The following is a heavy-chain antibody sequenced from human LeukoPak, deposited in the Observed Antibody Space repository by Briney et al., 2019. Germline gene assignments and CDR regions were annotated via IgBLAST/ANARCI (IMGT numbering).Heavy chain of an antibody. CDR2: IRSKAYGGTT. CDR1: GFTFGDYA. CDR3: TRAMMVRGVIITHPNFDY. D-gene: IGHD3-10*01. J-gene: IGHJ4*02. Sequence: GRSLRLSCTASGFTFGDYAMSWFRQAPGKGLEWVGFIRSKAYGGTTEYAASVKGRFTISRDDSKSIAYLQMNSLKTEDTAVYYCTRAMMVRGVIITHPNFDYWGQGTLVTVSS. V-gene: IGHV3-49*03.